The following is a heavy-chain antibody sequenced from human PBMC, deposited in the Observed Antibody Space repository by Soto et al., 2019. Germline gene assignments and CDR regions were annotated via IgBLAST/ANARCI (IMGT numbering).Heavy chain of an antibody. CDR1: GGSISSSSYY. J-gene: IGHJ5*02. V-gene: IGHV4-39*01. CDR2: IFYSGST. Sequence: SETLSLTCTVSGGSISSSSYYWGWIRQPPGKGLEWIGSIFYSGSTCYNPSLKSRVTISLDTSKNQFTLRLSSVTAADTAVYYCARLGAFYQSLDPRGPGTLVTVSS. D-gene: IGHD3-3*02. CDR3: ARLGAFYQSLDP.